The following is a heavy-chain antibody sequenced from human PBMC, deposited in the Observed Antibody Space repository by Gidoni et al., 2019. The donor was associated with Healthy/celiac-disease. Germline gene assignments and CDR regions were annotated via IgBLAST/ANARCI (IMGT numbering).Heavy chain of an antibody. CDR3: ARDLGVGCSSTSCYGRYYYYGMDV. Sequence: QVQLVQSGAEVKKPGASVKVSCQASGYTFTSYYMPWVRQAPGQGLEWMGIIKPSGGSTSYAQKFQGRVTMTRDTSTSTVYMELSSLRSEDTAVYYCARDLGVGCSSTSCYGRYYYYGMDVWGQGTTVTVSS. V-gene: IGHV1-46*01. CDR1: GYTFTSYY. D-gene: IGHD2-2*01. CDR2: IKPSGGST. J-gene: IGHJ6*02.